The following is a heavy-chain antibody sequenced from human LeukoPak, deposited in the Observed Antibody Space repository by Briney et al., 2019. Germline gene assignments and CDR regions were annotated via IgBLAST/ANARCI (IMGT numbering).Heavy chain of an antibody. J-gene: IGHJ4*02. D-gene: IGHD6-19*01. V-gene: IGHV4-59*08. CDR3: ARLSGWYRPVHFDY. Sequence: SETLSLTCTVSGGSISSYYWSWIRQPPGKGLEWIGYIYYSGSTNYNPSLKSRATISVDTSKNQFSLKLSSVTAADTAVYYCARLSGWYRPVHFDYWGQGTLVTVSS. CDR2: IYYSGST. CDR1: GGSISSYY.